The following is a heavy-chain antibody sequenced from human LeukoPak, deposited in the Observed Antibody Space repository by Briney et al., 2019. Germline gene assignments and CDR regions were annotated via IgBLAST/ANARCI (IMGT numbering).Heavy chain of an antibody. CDR3: ARDNEMNSYGTFDY. CDR2: IYHSGST. Sequence: SQTLSLTCTVSGGSISSSNWWSWVRQPPGKGLEWIGEIYHSGSTNYNPSLKSRVTMSVDTSKSQFSLKLSSVTAADTAVYYCARDNEMNSYGTFDYWGQGTLVTVSS. J-gene: IGHJ4*02. V-gene: IGHV4-4*02. D-gene: IGHD5-18*01. CDR1: GGSISSSNW.